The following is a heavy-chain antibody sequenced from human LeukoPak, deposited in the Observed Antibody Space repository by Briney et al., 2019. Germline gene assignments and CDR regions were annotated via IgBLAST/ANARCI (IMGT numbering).Heavy chain of an antibody. CDR1: GFTFSSYW. CDR2: INSDGSST. Sequence: GGSLRLSCAASGFTFSSYWMHWVRQAPGKGLVWVSRINSDGSSTSYADSVKGRFTISRDNSKNTLYLQMNSLRVEDTAVVYCARGYGSGYFDYWGQGTLVTVSS. J-gene: IGHJ4*02. D-gene: IGHD3-10*01. CDR3: ARGYGSGYFDY. V-gene: IGHV3-74*01.